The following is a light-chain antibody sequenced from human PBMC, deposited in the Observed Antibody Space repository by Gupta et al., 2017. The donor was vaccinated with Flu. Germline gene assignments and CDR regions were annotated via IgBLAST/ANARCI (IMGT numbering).Light chain of an antibody. V-gene: IGLV1-44*01. J-gene: IGLJ3*02. CDR1: RSNIGINT. Sequence: QSVLPQPPSASGTPGQRVTISCSGIRSNIGINTVNWYKQVPGTAPKLLIYSVDQRPSGVPDRFSGSKSGTSASLAISGLQSEDEADYYCAAWDDNLNCPVFGGGTKLTVL. CDR3: AAWDDNLNCPV. CDR2: SVD.